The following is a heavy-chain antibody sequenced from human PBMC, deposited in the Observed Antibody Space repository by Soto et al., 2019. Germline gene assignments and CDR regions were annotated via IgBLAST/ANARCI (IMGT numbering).Heavy chain of an antibody. Sequence: ASVKVSCKASGYTFTSYDINWVRQATGQGLEWMGWMNPNSGNTGYAQKFQGRVTMTRNTSISTAYMELSSLRSEDTAVYYCAREGQRITIFGVVIMYGMDAWGQGTTVTVSS. J-gene: IGHJ6*02. CDR1: GYTFTSYD. V-gene: IGHV1-8*01. D-gene: IGHD3-3*01. CDR2: MNPNSGNT. CDR3: AREGQRITIFGVVIMYGMDA.